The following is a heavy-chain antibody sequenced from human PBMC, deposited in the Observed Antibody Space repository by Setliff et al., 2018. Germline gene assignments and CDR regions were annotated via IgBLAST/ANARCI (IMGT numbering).Heavy chain of an antibody. Sequence: PSVKVSCKTSGYAFTDNYIHWVRQAPGQGLEWMGWINPKTGGTSLAQKFQGWVSMTRDTSITTAYMELSRLTSDDMAVYFCARSDHLVVDGFDVWGQGTMVTVSS. J-gene: IGHJ3*01. D-gene: IGHD3-16*01. CDR3: ARSDHLVVDGFDV. V-gene: IGHV1-2*04. CDR1: GYAFTDNY. CDR2: INPKTGGT.